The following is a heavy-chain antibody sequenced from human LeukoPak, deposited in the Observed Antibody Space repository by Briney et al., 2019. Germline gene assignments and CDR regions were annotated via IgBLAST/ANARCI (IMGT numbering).Heavy chain of an antibody. V-gene: IGHV3-30*09. J-gene: IGHJ4*02. CDR1: RFTFTTFSDYV. CDR2: VSYDGGSE. CDR3: ASNFYDVGGYYYRTPVQY. D-gene: IGHD3-22*01. Sequence: GGSLRLSCAASRFTFTTFSDYVMHWARQAPGKGLEWVSAVSYDGGSEYYADSVKGRFAVSRDNSKNTLYLQMRSLRPEDTAVYYCASNFYDVGGYYYRTPVQYWGQGTPVTVSS.